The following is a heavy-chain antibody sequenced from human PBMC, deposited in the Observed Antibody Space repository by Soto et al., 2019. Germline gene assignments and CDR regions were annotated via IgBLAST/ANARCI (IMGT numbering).Heavy chain of an antibody. V-gene: IGHV3-30-3*01. CDR3: SRGDREDTAVVIGARPGEYGMDV. D-gene: IGHD2-15*01. Sequence: QVQLVESGGGVVQPGRSLRLSCAASGFTFSIYAMHWVGQAPGKGLEWVAVISYDGARKAYTNSVEGRFTISRDTSKNTLYLQMNSLRVEDTAAYYCSRGDREDTAVVIGARPGEYGMDVWGQGTTVTVSS. CDR2: ISYDGARK. J-gene: IGHJ6*02. CDR1: GFTFSIYA.